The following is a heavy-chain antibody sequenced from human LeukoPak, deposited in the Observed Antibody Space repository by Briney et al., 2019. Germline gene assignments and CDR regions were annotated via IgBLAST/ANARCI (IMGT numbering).Heavy chain of an antibody. CDR1: GFTFSIYW. D-gene: IGHD3-22*01. J-gene: IGHJ4*02. CDR3: ARDRWSYDPQGGFDC. V-gene: IGHV3-7*03. CDR2: IKQDGSER. Sequence: GGSLRLSCAASGFTFSIYWMSWVRQAPGKGLEWVANIKQDGSERYYVDSVKGRFTLSRDNAKNSLYLQMNSLRAEGTAVYYCARDRWSYDPQGGFDCWGQGTLVTVSS.